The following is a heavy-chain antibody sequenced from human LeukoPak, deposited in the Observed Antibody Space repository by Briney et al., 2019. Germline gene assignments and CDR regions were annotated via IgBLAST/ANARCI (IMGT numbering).Heavy chain of an antibody. Sequence: SETLSLTCAVYGGSFSGYYWSWIRQPPGKGLEWIGEINHSGSTNYNPSLKSRVTISVDTSKNQFSLKLSSVTAADTAVYYCAKDPNGYSSGWYFGEKYFDYWGQGTLVTVSS. V-gene: IGHV4-34*01. D-gene: IGHD6-19*01. J-gene: IGHJ4*02. CDR1: GGSFSGYY. CDR2: INHSGST. CDR3: AKDPNGYSSGWYFGEKYFDY.